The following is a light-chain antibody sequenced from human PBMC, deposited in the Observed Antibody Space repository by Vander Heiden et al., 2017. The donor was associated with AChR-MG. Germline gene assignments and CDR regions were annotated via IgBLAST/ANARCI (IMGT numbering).Light chain of an antibody. CDR1: SSNIGSNT. V-gene: IGLV1-44*01. J-gene: IGLJ3*02. CDR3: AAWDDSLNGWV. CDR2: SNN. Sequence: QSVLTQPPSASGTPGQTVTISCSGSSSNIGSNTVNWYQQLPGTAPKLLIYSNNQRPSGVPDRFSGSKSGTSASLAISGLQSEDEADYYCAAWDDSLNGWVFGGGTKLTVI.